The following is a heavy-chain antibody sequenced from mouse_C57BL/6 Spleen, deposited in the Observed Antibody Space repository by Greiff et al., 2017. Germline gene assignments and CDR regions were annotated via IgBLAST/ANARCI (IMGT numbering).Heavy chain of an antibody. CDR3: AKNPITTVVAGYFDV. CDR2: IWRGGST. D-gene: IGHD1-1*01. CDR1: GFSLTSYG. Sequence: QVQLKESGPGLVQPSQSLSITCTVSGFSLTSYGVHWVRQSPGKGLEWLGVIWRGGSTDYNAAFMSRLSITKDNSKSQVFFKMNSLQADDTAIYYCAKNPITTVVAGYFDVWGTGTTVTVSS. J-gene: IGHJ1*03. V-gene: IGHV2-5*01.